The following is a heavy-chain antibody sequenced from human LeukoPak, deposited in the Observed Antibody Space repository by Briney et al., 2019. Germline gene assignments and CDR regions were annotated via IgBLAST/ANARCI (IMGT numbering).Heavy chain of an antibody. Sequence: GGSLRLSCAASGFTFSSYAMSWVRQAPGKGLEWVGRIKSKTDGGTTDYAAPVKGRFTISRDDSKNTLYLQMNSLRTEDTAVYYCTTAQAQWELITSWGQGTLVTVSS. CDR2: IKSKTDGGTT. D-gene: IGHD1-26*01. CDR1: GFTFSSYA. J-gene: IGHJ4*02. CDR3: TTAQAQWELITS. V-gene: IGHV3-15*01.